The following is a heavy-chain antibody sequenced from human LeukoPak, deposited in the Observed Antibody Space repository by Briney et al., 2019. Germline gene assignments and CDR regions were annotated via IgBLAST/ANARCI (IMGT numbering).Heavy chain of an antibody. J-gene: IGHJ4*02. CDR2: ISHDGSKK. D-gene: IGHD5-18*01. Sequence: GGSLRLSCAASGFTFSSYGMHWVRQAPGKGLDWVAVISHDGSKKYYADSVKGRFTISRDNSKNTLSLQVSSLRTEDTAVYYCAKDRYSYAFAYSDSWGQGTLVTVSS. CDR1: GFTFSSYG. V-gene: IGHV3-30*18. CDR3: AKDRYSYAFAYSDS.